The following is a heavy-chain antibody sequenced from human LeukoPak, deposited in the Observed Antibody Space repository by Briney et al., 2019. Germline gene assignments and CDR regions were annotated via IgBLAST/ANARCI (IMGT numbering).Heavy chain of an antibody. V-gene: IGHV4-59*01. Sequence: SETLSLTCTVSGGSISTYYWSWIRQPPGKGLEWIGYVYYSGSTNYNPSLKSRVTISVDTSKNQFSLKLSSVTAADTAVYYCARDRPGSSPFDYWGQGTLVTVSS. CDR1: GGSISTYY. CDR3: ARDRPGSSPFDY. D-gene: IGHD1-26*01. J-gene: IGHJ4*02. CDR2: VYYSGST.